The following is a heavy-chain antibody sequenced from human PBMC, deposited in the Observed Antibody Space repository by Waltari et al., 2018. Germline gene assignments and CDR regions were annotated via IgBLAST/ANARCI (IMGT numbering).Heavy chain of an antibody. J-gene: IGHJ4*02. Sequence: EVQLSESGGGLVHSGGAMVPSCRVPRSTLPNHPINGVRRAPGTGLQWVAAITVNDATYHADSVKGRFTISRDTSKDTVFLKMNSLRAEDTALYYCAKPFYNWDDPLDSWGQGTLVTVSS. CDR1: RSTLPNHP. V-gene: IGHV3-23*01. CDR3: AKPFYNWDDPLDS. CDR2: ITVNDAT. D-gene: IGHD1-20*01.